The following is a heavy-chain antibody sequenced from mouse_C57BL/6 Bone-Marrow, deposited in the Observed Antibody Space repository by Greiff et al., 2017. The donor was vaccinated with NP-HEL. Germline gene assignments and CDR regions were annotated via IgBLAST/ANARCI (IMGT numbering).Heavy chain of an antibody. CDR2: SRNKANDYTT. J-gene: IGHJ4*01. V-gene: IGHV7-1*01. CDR1: GFTFSDFY. Sequence: EVNVVESGGGLVQSGRSLRLSCAPSGFTFSDFYMEWVRQAPGKGLEWIAASRNKANDYTTEYSASVKGRFIVSRDTSQSILYLQMNALRAEDTAIYYCARDASSGYYAMDYWGQGTSVTVSS. CDR3: ARDASSGYYAMDY. D-gene: IGHD3-2*02.